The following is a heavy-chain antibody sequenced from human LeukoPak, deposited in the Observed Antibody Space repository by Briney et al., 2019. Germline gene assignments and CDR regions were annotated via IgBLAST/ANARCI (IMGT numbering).Heavy chain of an antibody. CDR1: GGTFSSYA. D-gene: IGHD3-9*01. CDR2: IIPILGIA. CDR3: ARNVLRYFDWLPRQDY. V-gene: IGHV1-69*04. J-gene: IGHJ4*02. Sequence: SVKVSCKASGGTFSSYAISWVRQAPGQGLEWMGRIIPILGIANYAQKFQGRVTITADKSTSTAYMELSSLRSEDTAVYYCARNVLRYFDWLPRQDYWGQGTLVTVSS.